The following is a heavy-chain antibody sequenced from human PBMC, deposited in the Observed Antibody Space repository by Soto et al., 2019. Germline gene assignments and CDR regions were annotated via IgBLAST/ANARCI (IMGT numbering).Heavy chain of an antibody. V-gene: IGHV4-59*01. CDR1: GGSISSYY. J-gene: IGHJ6*03. D-gene: IGHD4-17*01. CDR3: ARALHDYGAAGDYYYYMDV. Sequence: SETLSLTCTVSGGSISSYYWSWIRQPPGKGLEWIGYIYYSGSTNYNPSLKSRVTISVDTSKNQFSLKLSSVTAADTAVYYCARALHDYGAAGDYYYYMDVWGKGTTVTVSS. CDR2: IYYSGST.